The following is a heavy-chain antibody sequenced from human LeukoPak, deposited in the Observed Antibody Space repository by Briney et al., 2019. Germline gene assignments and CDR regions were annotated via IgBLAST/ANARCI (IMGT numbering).Heavy chain of an antibody. D-gene: IGHD3-22*01. CDR3: ARLLDNDSSGYPDTFDM. V-gene: IGHV4-59*11. CDR2: IYYSGTT. Sequence: PSETLSLTCTVSGGSISSQYWSWTRQPPGKGLEWIGYIYYSGTTKYNPSLQSRVAISLETSENNFSLKLTSVTAADTAVYYCARLLDNDSSGYPDTFDMWGQGTVVTVSS. J-gene: IGHJ3*02. CDR1: GGSISSQY.